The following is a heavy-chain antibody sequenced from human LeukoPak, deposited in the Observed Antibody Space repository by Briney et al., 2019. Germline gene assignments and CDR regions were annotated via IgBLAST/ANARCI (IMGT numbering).Heavy chain of an antibody. V-gene: IGHV4-34*01. Sequence: SETLSLTCAVYGGSFSGYYWSWIRQPPGKGLEWIGEINHSGSTNYNPSLKSRVTISVDTSKNQFSLKLSSVTAADTAVYYCARDTYNYGSSAYYFDYWGQGTLVTVSS. CDR3: ARDTYNYGSSAYYFDY. D-gene: IGHD5-18*01. CDR1: GGSFSGYY. J-gene: IGHJ4*02. CDR2: INHSGST.